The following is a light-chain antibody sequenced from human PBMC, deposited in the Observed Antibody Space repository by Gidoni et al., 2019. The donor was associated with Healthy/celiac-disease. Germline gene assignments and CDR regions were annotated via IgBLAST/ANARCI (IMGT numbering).Light chain of an antibody. CDR3: QQSYSTPET. CDR1: QSISSY. V-gene: IGKV1-39*01. J-gene: IGKJ2*01. CDR2: AAS. Sequence: DIQMTQSPSSLSASVGDRVTITCRAIQSISSYLSWYQQKPGKAPKLLIYAASSLQSGVPSRFSGSGSGTDFTLIISSLQPEDFATYYCQQSYSTPETFGQGTKLEIK.